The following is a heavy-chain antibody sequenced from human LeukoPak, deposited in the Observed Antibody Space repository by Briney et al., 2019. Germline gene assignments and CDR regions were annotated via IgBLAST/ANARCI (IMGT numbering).Heavy chain of an antibody. V-gene: IGHV4-30-2*01. CDR2: IYHSGST. CDR3: ARGRATLDY. J-gene: IGHJ4*02. CDR1: GGSISSGGYS. Sequence: SETLSLTCAVSGGSISSGGYSWSWIRQPPGKGLEWIGYIYHSGSTYYNPPLKSRVTISVDRSKNQFSLKLSSVTAADTAVYYCARGRATLDYWGQGTLVTVSS.